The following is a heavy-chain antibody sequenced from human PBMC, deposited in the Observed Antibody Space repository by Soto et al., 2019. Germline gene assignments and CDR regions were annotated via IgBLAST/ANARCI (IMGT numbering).Heavy chain of an antibody. J-gene: IGHJ6*02. D-gene: IGHD2-8*02. CDR2: IIPILTTP. V-gene: IGHV1-69*13. CDR1: GGTSSICG. Sequence: ASVKVSCKASGGTSSICGFSWVRQAPGQGPEWIGGIIPILTTPNYAQKFQGRVTIVADESTTTVYMELSSLKFEDTAVYYCATSVGIAPTGEDGMDVWGQGTSVTVSS. CDR3: ATSVGIAPTGEDGMDV.